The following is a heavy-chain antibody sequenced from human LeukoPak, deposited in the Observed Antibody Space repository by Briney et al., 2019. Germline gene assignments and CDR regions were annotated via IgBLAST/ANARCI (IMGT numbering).Heavy chain of an antibody. CDR2: ISASGGNT. CDR3: AKYVSARGPPYALAV. Sequence: AGSLRLSCAASEFTFSSYAMQWVRQAPGKGLEWVSGISASGGNTWYADSVKGRFTISRDNSKNTLYLQMNSLRAEDTAVYYCAKYVSARGPPYALAVWVQGTTVTVSS. J-gene: IGHJ6*02. D-gene: IGHD2/OR15-2a*01. V-gene: IGHV3-23*01. CDR1: EFTFSSYA.